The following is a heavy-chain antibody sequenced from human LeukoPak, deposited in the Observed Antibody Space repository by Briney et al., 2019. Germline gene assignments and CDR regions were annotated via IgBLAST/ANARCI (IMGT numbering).Heavy chain of an antibody. J-gene: IGHJ3*02. CDR2: ISSSSSYI. CDR3: ASPLWHAFDI. Sequence: GGSLRLSCAASGFTFSSYSMNWVRQAPGKGLEWVSSISSSSSYIYYADSLKGRFTISRDNAKNSLYLQMNSLRAEDTAVYYCASPLWHAFDIWGQGTMVTVSS. V-gene: IGHV3-21*01. CDR1: GFTFSSYS. D-gene: IGHD3-16*01.